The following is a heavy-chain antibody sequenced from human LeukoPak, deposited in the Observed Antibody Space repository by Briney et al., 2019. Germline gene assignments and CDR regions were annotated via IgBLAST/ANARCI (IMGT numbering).Heavy chain of an antibody. Sequence: PGGSLRLSCIASGFTVSSTYMSWVRQAPGKGLEWVSSISSSSSYIYYADSVKGRFTISRDNAENSLYLQMNSLRAEDTAVYYCARSPANDITMIGDYWGQGTLVTVSS. D-gene: IGHD3-22*01. J-gene: IGHJ4*02. CDR2: ISSSSSYI. CDR1: GFTVSSTY. CDR3: ARSPANDITMIGDY. V-gene: IGHV3-21*01.